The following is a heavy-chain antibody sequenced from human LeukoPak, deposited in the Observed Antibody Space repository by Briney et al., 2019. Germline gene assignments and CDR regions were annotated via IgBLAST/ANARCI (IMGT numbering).Heavy chain of an antibody. J-gene: IGHJ4*02. Sequence: SETLSLTCTVSGGSISRGGYYWSWIRQHPGNGLEWIGYIYYSGSTYYNPSLKSRVTISVNTSKNQFSLKLRSVTAADTAVYDCARAAVPPRIPSTAIPSYYFDYWGQGTLVTVSS. CDR2: IYYSGST. CDR3: ARAAVPPRIPSTAIPSYYFDY. CDR1: GGSISRGGYY. D-gene: IGHD2-2*02. V-gene: IGHV4-31*03.